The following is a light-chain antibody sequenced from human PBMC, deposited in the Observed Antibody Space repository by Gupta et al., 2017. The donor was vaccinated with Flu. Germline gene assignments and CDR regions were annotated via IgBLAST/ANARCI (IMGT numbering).Light chain of an antibody. CDR2: TAS. V-gene: IGKV1-5*03. J-gene: IGKJ2*01. Sequence: IQITHSPSTLSASVGDIVTITCRASQSISTWVAWYQQKPGKAPKLLIYTASSLQSGVPSRFSGSGSGTEFTLTISSLQPDDFATYYCQQVHSYPYTFGQGTKLEIK. CDR3: QQVHSYPYT. CDR1: QSISTW.